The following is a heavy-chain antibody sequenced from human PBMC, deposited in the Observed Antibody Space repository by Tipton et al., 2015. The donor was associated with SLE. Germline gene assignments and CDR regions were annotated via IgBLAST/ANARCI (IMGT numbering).Heavy chain of an antibody. Sequence: SLRLSCAASRFTFRDYGMHWVRQAPGKGLEWVSAISYSGDKTFYADSARGRFTISRDTSTNTLFLQMSSLRADDTAVYYCAKVRSEYSASYYFDYWGQGTLVSVSS. CDR2: ISYSGDKT. D-gene: IGHD1-26*01. CDR1: RFTFRDYG. V-gene: IGHV3-23*01. CDR3: AKVRSEYSASYYFDY. J-gene: IGHJ4*02.